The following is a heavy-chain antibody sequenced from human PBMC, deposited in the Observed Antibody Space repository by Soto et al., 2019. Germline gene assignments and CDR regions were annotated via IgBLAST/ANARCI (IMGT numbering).Heavy chain of an antibody. CDR1: GFTFSSYA. CDR3: ARPSSSWYFDY. V-gene: IGHV3-23*01. D-gene: IGHD6-13*01. J-gene: IGHJ4*02. Sequence: EVQLLESGGGLVQPGGSLRLSCAASGFTFSSYAMNWVRQAPGKGLEWVSVISGSGDSTYYADSVKGRFTISRDNSKNTLYLQMHSLRAEDTAVYYCARPSSSWYFDYCGQGTLVTVSS. CDR2: ISGSGDST.